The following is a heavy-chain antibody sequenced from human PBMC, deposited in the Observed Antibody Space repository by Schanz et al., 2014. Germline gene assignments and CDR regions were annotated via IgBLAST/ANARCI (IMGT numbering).Heavy chain of an antibody. V-gene: IGHV1-8*02. D-gene: IGHD3-16*01. Sequence: QVQLVQSGVEVKRPGASVRVSCKASGYSFTDYAIHWVRQATGQGLEWMGWMNSKTGNTGYAQRFQGRVTMTRNTSITTAYLELSSLRSGDTAVYYCTKGRTFGRWGQGTLXTVSS. CDR3: TKGRTFGR. CDR2: MNSKTGNT. CDR1: GYSFTDYA. J-gene: IGHJ4*02.